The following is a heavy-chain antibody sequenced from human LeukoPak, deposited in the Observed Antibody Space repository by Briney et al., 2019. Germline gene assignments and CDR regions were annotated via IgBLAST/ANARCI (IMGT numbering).Heavy chain of an antibody. CDR2: ISAYNGNT. CDR1: GGTFSSYA. Sequence: ASVKVSCKASGGTFSSYAISWVRQAPGQGLERMGWISAYNGNTNYAQKFQGRVTITRDTSANTAYMELSSLRSEDTAVYYCARVSARDGYNYYWFDPWGQGTLVTVSS. D-gene: IGHD5-24*01. J-gene: IGHJ5*02. V-gene: IGHV1-18*01. CDR3: ARVSARDGYNYYWFDP.